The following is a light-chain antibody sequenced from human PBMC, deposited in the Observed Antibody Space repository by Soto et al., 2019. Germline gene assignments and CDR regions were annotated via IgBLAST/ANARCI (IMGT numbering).Light chain of an antibody. CDR2: ANT. CDR1: SSNIGAGFD. V-gene: IGLV1-40*01. CDR3: LSYDTSLRGV. J-gene: IGLJ2*01. Sequence: QSVLTQPPSVSGAPGQTVTISCTGTSSNIGAGFDVHWYQQLLGAAPKLLIYANTDRPSGVPARFSGSKSVTSASLAITGLQPEDEADYFCLSYDTSLRGVFGGGTKVTVL.